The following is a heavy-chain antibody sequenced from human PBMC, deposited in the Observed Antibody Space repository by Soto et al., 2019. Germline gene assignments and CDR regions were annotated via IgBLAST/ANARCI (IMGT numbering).Heavy chain of an antibody. CDR1: GGSFSGYY. D-gene: IGHD3-10*01. CDR2: INHSGST. V-gene: IGHV4-34*01. Sequence: ASETLSLTCAVYGGSFSGYYWSWIRQPPGKGLEWIGEINHSGSTNYNPSLKSRVTISVDTSKNQFSLKLSSVTAADTAVYYCARVARGSGKRAYYYYMDVWGKGTTVTVSS. J-gene: IGHJ6*03. CDR3: ARVARGSGKRAYYYYMDV.